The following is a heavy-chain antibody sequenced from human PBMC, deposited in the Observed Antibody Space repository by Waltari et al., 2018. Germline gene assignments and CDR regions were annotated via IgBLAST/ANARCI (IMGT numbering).Heavy chain of an antibody. V-gene: IGHV3-23*01. CDR2: ISGSGGST. D-gene: IGHD3-3*01. Sequence: EVQLLESGGGLVQPGGSLRLSCAASGFTFSSYAMSWVRQAPGKGLEWVSGISGSGGSTYYADSVKGRFTISRDNSKNTLYLQMNSLRAEDTAVYYCAKLGPPNYDFWSGYPIWSYYYGMDVWGQGTTVTVSS. CDR1: GFTFSSYA. J-gene: IGHJ6*02. CDR3: AKLGPPNYDFWSGYPIWSYYYGMDV.